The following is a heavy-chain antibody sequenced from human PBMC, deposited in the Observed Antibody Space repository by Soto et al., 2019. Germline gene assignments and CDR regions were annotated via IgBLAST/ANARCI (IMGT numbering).Heavy chain of an antibody. CDR1: GYTFGTSW. Sequence: GESLKISCKGSGYTFGTSWIAWVRQMPGKGLEWMGIIFPSDSDTRYSPSFQGQVSISADKSISTAYLQWSSLKASDTAMYYCSRLGAGLDYWGQGTQVTVSS. V-gene: IGHV5-51*01. J-gene: IGHJ4*02. D-gene: IGHD3-10*01. CDR2: IFPSDSDT. CDR3: SRLGAGLDY.